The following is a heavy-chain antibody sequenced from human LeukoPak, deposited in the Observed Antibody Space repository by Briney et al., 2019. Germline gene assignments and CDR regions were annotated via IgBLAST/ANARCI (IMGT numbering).Heavy chain of an antibody. CDR1: GGSFSGYY. V-gene: IGHV4-34*01. CDR3: ARVGGGSYLNFDY. J-gene: IGHJ4*02. CDR2: INHSGST. D-gene: IGHD1-26*01. Sequence: PSETLSLTCAVYGGSFSGYYWSWIRQPPGKGLEWIGEINHSGSTNYNPSLKSRVTISVDTSKNQFSLKLSSVTAADTAVYYCARVGGGSYLNFDYWGQGTLVTVSS.